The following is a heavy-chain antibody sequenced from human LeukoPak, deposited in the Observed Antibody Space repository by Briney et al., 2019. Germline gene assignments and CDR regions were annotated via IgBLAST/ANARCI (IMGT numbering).Heavy chain of an antibody. CDR2: IIPIFGTT. CDR3: ARDPPSGYAFWSGYLDY. Sequence: ASVKVSCKASGGTFSSYAISWVRQAPGQGLEWMGRIIPIFGTTNYAQKFQGRVTITADKSTSTAYIELSSLRSEDTAVYYCARDPPSGYAFWSGYLDYWGQGTLVTVSS. CDR1: GGTFSSYA. D-gene: IGHD3-3*01. V-gene: IGHV1-69*06. J-gene: IGHJ4*02.